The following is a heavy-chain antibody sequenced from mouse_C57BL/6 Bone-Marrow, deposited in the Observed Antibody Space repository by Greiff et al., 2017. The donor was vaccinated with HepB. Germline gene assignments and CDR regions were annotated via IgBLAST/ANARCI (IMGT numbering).Heavy chain of an antibody. CDR2: IYPGSGST. CDR3: ARGGGLRPWFAY. V-gene: IGHV1-55*01. CDR1: GYTFTSYW. D-gene: IGHD2-4*01. J-gene: IGHJ3*01. Sequence: QVQLQQPGAELVKPGASVKMSCKASGYTFTSYWITWVKQRPGQGLEWIGDIYPGSGSTNYNEKFKSKATLTVDTSSSTAYMQLSSLTSEDSAVYYCARGGGLRPWFAYWGQGTLFTVSA.